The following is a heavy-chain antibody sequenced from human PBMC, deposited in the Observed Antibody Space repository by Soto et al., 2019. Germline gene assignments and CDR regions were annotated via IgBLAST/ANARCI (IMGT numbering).Heavy chain of an antibody. CDR3: AKGRVAGFDP. CDR2: ISGSGGNT. D-gene: IGHD2-15*01. J-gene: IGHJ5*02. CDR1: GFTFSSYA. Sequence: PGGSLRLSCAASGFTFSSYAMSWVRQAPGKGLEWVSAISGSGGNTYSADSVKGRFTISRDNSKNTLYLQMNSLRVEDTALYYCAKGRVAGFDPWGQGTLVTVSS. V-gene: IGHV3-23*01.